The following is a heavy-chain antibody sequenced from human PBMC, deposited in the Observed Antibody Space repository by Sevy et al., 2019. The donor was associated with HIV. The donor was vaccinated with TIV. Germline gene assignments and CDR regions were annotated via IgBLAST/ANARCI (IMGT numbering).Heavy chain of an antibody. D-gene: IGHD3-22*01. CDR1: GYSVSDLS. CDR3: ATSPDYYDSSRDAFDI. CDR2: YDPEDGET. J-gene: IGHJ3*02. V-gene: IGHV1-24*01. Sequence: ASVKVSCKVSGYSVSDLSIHWVRQAPGKGLEWMGGYDPEDGETIYALKFQGRVTMTEDTSTDTAYMELSSLRSEDTAVYYCATSPDYYDSSRDAFDIWGQGTMVTVSS.